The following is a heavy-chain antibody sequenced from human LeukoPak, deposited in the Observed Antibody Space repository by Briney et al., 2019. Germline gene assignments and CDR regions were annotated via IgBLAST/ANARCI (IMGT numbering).Heavy chain of an antibody. Sequence: ASVKVSFKASGCTFSSYAISWLRQAPCQGLEWMGVIIPFFCTANYAQKFQGRVTITTDEFTSTAYMELSSLRSDDTAVYYCASCRIESRRAFGYYFYMDVWGKGTTVTVSS. CDR3: ASCRIESRRAFGYYFYMDV. CDR1: GCTFSSYA. CDR2: IIPFFCTA. J-gene: IGHJ6*03. D-gene: IGHD3-3*01. V-gene: IGHV1-69*05.